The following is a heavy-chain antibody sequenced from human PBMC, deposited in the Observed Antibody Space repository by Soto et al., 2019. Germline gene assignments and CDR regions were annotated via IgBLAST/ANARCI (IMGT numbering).Heavy chain of an antibody. J-gene: IGHJ4*01. D-gene: IGHD3-10*01. CDR2: VYYRGRS. CDR3: VRRRSSLLGWEYEVY. CDR1: VGSVSNRNHY. V-gene: IGHV4-39*01. Sequence: SETLSLTCAVSVGSVSNRNHYRGWTRKSPGKGLEWIGSVYYRGRSYSKSSVKSRVTISVDTSKNQFSLNLNSVTASDTDVDHCVRRRSSLLGWEYEVYWG.